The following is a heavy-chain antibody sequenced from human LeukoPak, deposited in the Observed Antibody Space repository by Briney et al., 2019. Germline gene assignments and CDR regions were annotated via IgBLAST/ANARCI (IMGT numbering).Heavy chain of an antibody. D-gene: IGHD3-22*01. CDR2: IKQDGSEK. CDR3: ARDRGYYDSSGYYYDY. V-gene: IGHV3-7*01. Sequence: GGSLRLSCAASGFTSSSYWMSWVRQAPGKGLEWVANIKQDGSEKYYVDSVKGRFTISRDNAKNSLYLQMNSLRAEDTTVYYCARDRGYYDSSGYYYDYWGQGTLVTVSS. J-gene: IGHJ4*02. CDR1: GFTSSSYW.